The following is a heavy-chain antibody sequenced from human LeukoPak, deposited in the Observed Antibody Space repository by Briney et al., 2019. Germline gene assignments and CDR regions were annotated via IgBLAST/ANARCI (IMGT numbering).Heavy chain of an antibody. CDR2: IYYTGTT. Sequence: SETLSLTCIVSGGSISSSSYYWGWIRQPPGKGLEWIGSIYYTGTTYYNPSLKSRVTISVENQFSLKLSSVTAADTAVYYCARRDANWGSPHDYWGQGTLVTVSS. D-gene: IGHD7-27*01. CDR1: GGSISSSSYY. V-gene: IGHV4-39*07. J-gene: IGHJ4*02. CDR3: ARRDANWGSPHDY.